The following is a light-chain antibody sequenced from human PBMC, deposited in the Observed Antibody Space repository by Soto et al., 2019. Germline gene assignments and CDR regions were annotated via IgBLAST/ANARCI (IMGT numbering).Light chain of an antibody. CDR3: RSYTSSSRV. V-gene: IGLV2-14*01. Sequence: QSALTQPASVSGSPGQSITISCTGTSSDVGGYNYVSWYQQHPGKAPKLMIYEDSNRPSGVSNRFSGSKSGNTASLTISGLQAEDEDDYYCRSYTSSSRVFGGGTKLTVL. CDR2: EDS. CDR1: SSDVGGYNY. J-gene: IGLJ3*02.